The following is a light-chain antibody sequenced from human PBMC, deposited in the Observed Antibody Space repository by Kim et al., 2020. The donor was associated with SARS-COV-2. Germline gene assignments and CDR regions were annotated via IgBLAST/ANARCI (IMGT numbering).Light chain of an antibody. CDR2: GNN. CDR1: SSNIGNNY. V-gene: IGLV1-51*01. J-gene: IGLJ2*01. CDR3: GTWDSSLSAVV. Sequence: GQKITISCSGSSSNIGNNYGSWYQQLPGTAPKLLIYGNNKRPSGIPDRFSGSKSGTSATLGITGLQTGDEADYYCGTWDSSLSAVVFGGGTQLTVL.